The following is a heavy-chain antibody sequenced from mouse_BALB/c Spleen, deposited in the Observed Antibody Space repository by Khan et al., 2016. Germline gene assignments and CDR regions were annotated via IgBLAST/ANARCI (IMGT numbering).Heavy chain of an antibody. CDR3: ARTYNKGSRTWFAF. V-gene: IGHV1S136*01. CDR2: INPYNEGT. D-gene: IGHD1-1*01. CDR1: GYTFTSYV. J-gene: IGHJ3*01. Sequence: VRLQQSGPELVKPGASVKLSCKASGYTFTSYVMHWVKQKPGQGLEWIGYINPYNEGTKFNEKLKGKATLTSDKSSSTAYMELSSLTSEAAAAYYCARTYNKGSRTWFAFWGQGTLVTVSA.